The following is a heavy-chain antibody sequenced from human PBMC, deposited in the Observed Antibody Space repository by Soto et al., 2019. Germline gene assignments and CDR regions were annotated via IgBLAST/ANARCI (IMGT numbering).Heavy chain of an antibody. CDR2: IYYSGST. D-gene: IGHD6-19*01. Sequence: SETLSLTCTVSGVSISNYYWSWIRQPPGKGLEWIAYIYYSGSTNYNPSLKSRVTISVDTSKNQFSLALVSVAAADTAVYYCARHRAVAAFFDFWGQGTLVTVSS. CDR3: ARHRAVAAFFDF. J-gene: IGHJ4*02. V-gene: IGHV4-59*08. CDR1: GVSISNYY.